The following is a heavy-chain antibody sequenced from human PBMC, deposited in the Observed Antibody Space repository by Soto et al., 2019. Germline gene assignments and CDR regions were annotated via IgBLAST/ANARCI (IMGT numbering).Heavy chain of an antibody. Sequence: GGGLRLSCVGFGFTFCKYLMDWLRQAPGKGLEWVANIKQDGSEKFYVDSVRGRFTIYRDNAKNSVYLEMNRLRDEDTGVYYCAREEESVGSPPSGFHPWGQGVQVTVSS. V-gene: IGHV3-7*03. CDR2: IKQDGSEK. CDR3: AREEESVGSPPSGFHP. J-gene: IGHJ5*02. CDR1: GFTFCKYL. D-gene: IGHD3-10*01.